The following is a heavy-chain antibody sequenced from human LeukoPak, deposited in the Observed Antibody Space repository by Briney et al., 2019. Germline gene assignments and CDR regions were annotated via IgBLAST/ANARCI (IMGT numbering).Heavy chain of an antibody. J-gene: IGHJ5*02. V-gene: IGHV4-34*01. CDR1: GGSFSGYY. CDR2: INHSGST. CDR3: ARGQRRYVDTAMVQASDP. D-gene: IGHD5-18*01. Sequence: SETLSLTCAVYGGSFSGYYWSWIRQPPGKGLEWIGEINHSGSTNYNPSLKSRVTISVDTSKNQFSLKLSSVTAADTAVYYCARGQRRYVDTAMVQASDPWGQGTLVTVSS.